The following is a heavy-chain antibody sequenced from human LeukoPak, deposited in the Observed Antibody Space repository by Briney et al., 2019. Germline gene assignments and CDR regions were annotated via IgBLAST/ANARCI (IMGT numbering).Heavy chain of an antibody. CDR1: GFTFSSYS. Sequence: GGSLRLSCAASGFTFSSYSMNWVRQAPGKGLEWVSSITSSSSYIYYADSVKGRFTISRDNAKNSLYLQMNSLRAEDTAVYYCAGYDSSGYSIAYWGQGTLVTVS. CDR3: AGYDSSGYSIAY. J-gene: IGHJ4*02. CDR2: ITSSSSYI. D-gene: IGHD3-22*01. V-gene: IGHV3-21*01.